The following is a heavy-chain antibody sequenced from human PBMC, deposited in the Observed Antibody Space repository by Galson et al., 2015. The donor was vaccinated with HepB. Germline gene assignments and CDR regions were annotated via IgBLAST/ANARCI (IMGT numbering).Heavy chain of an antibody. CDR3: VAGLHLGEVPLDDAFDI. D-gene: IGHD3-16*01. Sequence: SVKVSCKVSGYTLTELSIHWVRQTPGKGLEWIGGFDPEDVETSYAQGFQGRVTMTEDTSIDTAYMELSSLRSEDTAVYYCVAGLHLGEVPLDDAFDIWGQGTTVTVSS. CDR1: GYTLTELS. J-gene: IGHJ3*02. CDR2: FDPEDVET. V-gene: IGHV1-24*01.